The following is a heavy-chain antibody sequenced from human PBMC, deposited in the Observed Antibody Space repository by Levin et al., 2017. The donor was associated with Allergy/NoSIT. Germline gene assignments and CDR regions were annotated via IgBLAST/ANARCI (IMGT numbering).Heavy chain of an antibody. D-gene: IGHD2-8*02. CDR1: GLTFSSYW. CDR3: ARDSLGYCTGGVCRGFDY. J-gene: IGHJ4*02. V-gene: IGHV3-7*01. CDR2: IKQDGSEK. Sequence: GGSLRLSCAASGLTFSSYWMSWVRQAPGKGLEWVANIKQDGSEKYYVDSVKGRFTISRDNAKNSLYLQMNSLRAEDTAVYYCARDSLGYCTGGVCRGFDYWGQGTLVTVSS.